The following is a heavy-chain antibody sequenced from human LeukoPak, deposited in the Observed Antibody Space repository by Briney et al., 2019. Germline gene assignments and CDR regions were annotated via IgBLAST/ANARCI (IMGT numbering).Heavy chain of an antibody. J-gene: IGHJ4*02. Sequence: GGSLRLSCAASGFTFSSYWMSWVRQAPGKGLEWVGRIRTKGNRYATAYAASVKGRFTISRDDSKNTAYLQMNSLKTEDTAVYYCIHYGSGSYSTDYWGQGTLVTVSS. V-gene: IGHV3-73*01. CDR1: GFTFSSYW. CDR2: IRTKGNRYAT. D-gene: IGHD3-10*01. CDR3: IHYGSGSYSTDY.